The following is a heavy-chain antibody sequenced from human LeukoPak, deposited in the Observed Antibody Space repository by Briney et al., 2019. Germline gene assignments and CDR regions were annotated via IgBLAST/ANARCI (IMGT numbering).Heavy chain of an antibody. D-gene: IGHD2-2*01. CDR2: ISAYNGNT. J-gene: IGHJ4*02. CDR3: ARDLNVISEFGVVVPAALSGDLDY. V-gene: IGHV1-18*04. CDR1: GYTFTSYG. Sequence: ASVKVSCKASGYTFTSYGISWVRQAPGQGLEWMGWISAYNGNTNYAQKLQGRVTMTTDTSTSTAYMELRSLRSDDTAVYYCARDLNVISEFGVVVPAALSGDLDYWGQGTLVTVSS.